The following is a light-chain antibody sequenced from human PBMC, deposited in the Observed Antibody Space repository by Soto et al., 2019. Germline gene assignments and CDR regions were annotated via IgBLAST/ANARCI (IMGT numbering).Light chain of an antibody. V-gene: IGLV2-23*01. Sequence: QSALTQPAPVSGSPGQSITISCTGTSSDVGSYNLVSWYQQHPGKAPKLMIYEGSKRPSGVSNRFSGSKSGNTASLTISGLQAEDEADYYCCSYAGSSTSHVVFGGGTKATVL. CDR3: CSYAGSSTSHVV. J-gene: IGLJ2*01. CDR2: EGS. CDR1: SSDVGSYNL.